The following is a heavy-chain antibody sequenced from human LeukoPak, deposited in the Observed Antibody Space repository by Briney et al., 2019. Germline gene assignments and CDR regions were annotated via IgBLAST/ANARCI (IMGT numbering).Heavy chain of an antibody. CDR1: GGTFSSYA. D-gene: IGHD6-6*01. Sequence: ASVKVSCKASGGTFSSYAISWVRQAPGQGLEWMGGIIPIFGTANYAQKFQGRVTITADESTSTAYMELSSLRSEDTAVYYCARLDEYSSSSRYYGMDVWGQRTTVTVSS. J-gene: IGHJ6*02. CDR3: ARLDEYSSSSRYYGMDV. V-gene: IGHV1-69*13. CDR2: IIPIFGTA.